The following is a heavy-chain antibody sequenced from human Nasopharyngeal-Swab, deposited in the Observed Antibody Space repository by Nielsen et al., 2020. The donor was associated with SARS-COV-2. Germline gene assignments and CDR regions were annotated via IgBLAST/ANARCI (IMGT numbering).Heavy chain of an antibody. CDR2: ISGGGGST. V-gene: IGHV3-23*01. D-gene: IGHD6-13*01. J-gene: IGHJ4*02. CDR1: GFTFSTYA. Sequence: GESLKISCAASGFTFSTYAMTWVRQAPGKGLEWVSTISGGGGSTYYADSVTGRFTISKDNSENMLYLQINSLRAEDTAVYYCATRPDSSWHPYCFDYWGQGTLVTVSS. CDR3: ATRPDSSWHPYCFDY.